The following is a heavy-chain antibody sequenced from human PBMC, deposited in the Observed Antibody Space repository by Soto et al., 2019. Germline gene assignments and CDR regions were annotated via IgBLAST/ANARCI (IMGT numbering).Heavy chain of an antibody. V-gene: IGHV3-48*02. CDR2: ISTTSSII. Sequence: PGGSLRLSCAASGLTFSSYSINWVRQAPGKGLEWVSYISTTSSIIYYADSVKGRFTISRDNAKNSLYLQLNSLRDEDTAVYYCARQTSNWYDSSGYLDYWGPGTLVTVSS. CDR1: GLTFSSYS. J-gene: IGHJ4*02. CDR3: ARQTSNWYDSSGYLDY. D-gene: IGHD3-22*01.